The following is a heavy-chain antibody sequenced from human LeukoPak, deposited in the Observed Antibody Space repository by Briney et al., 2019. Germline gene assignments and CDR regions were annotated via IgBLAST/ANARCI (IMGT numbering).Heavy chain of an antibody. CDR3: ARSRSYYPADY. V-gene: IGHV3-11*03. CDR1: GFTFSDYY. Sequence: GGSLRLSCAASGFTFSDYYMSWIRQAPGKGLEWVSYISSSNTYTNYAGSVKGRFTISRDDAKNSLYLQMNSLRAEATAVYYCARSRSYYPADYWGQGTPVTVSS. CDR2: ISSSNTYT. D-gene: IGHD1-26*01. J-gene: IGHJ4*02.